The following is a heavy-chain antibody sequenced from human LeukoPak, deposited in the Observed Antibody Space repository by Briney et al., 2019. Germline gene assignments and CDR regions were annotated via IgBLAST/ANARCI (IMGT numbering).Heavy chain of an antibody. D-gene: IGHD5-18*01. CDR2: IYYSGST. CDR1: GGSISSYY. Sequence: PSETLSLTCTVSGGSISSYYWSWIRQPPGKGLEWIGYIYYSGSTNYNPSLKSRVTISVDASKNQFSLKLSSVTAADTAVYYCARGPKRGYSYGLNYWGQGTLVTVSS. V-gene: IGHV4-59*01. J-gene: IGHJ4*02. CDR3: ARGPKRGYSYGLNY.